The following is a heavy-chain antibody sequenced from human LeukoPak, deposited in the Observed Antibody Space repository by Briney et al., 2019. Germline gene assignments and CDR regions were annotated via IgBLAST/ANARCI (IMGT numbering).Heavy chain of an antibody. D-gene: IGHD6-6*01. CDR2: ISGSGDST. CDR1: GFTFSSYA. J-gene: IGHJ4*02. CDR3: AKDARGSSNVRYCY. V-gene: IGHV3-23*01. Sequence: GGSLRLSCAASGFTFSSYAMSWVRQAPGKGLEWVSAISGSGDSTYYADSVKGRFTISRDNSKNTLYLQMNSLRAEDTAVYYCAKDARGSSNVRYCYWGQGTLVTVSS.